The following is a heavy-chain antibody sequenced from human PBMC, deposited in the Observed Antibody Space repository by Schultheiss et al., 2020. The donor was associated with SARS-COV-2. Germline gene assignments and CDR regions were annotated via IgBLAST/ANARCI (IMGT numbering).Heavy chain of an antibody. V-gene: IGHV4-34*01. CDR3: ARGEQNYYYYYMDV. J-gene: IGHJ6*03. CDR1: GGSFSGYY. Sequence: SETLSLTCAVYGGSFSGYYWSWIRQPPGKGLEWIGYIYYSGSTNYNPSLKSRVTISVDTSKNQFSLKLSSVTAADTAVYYCARGEQNYYYYYMDVWGKGTTVTVSS. D-gene: IGHD6-13*01. CDR2: IYYSGST.